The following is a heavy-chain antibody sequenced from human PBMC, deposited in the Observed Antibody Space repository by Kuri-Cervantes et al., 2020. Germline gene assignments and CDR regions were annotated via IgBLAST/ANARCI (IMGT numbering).Heavy chain of an antibody. CDR1: GGSFSGYY. CDR3: ATRGAYCGGDCYPGDAFDI. Sequence: GSLRLSCAVYGGSFSGYYWGWIRQPPGKGLEWIGEINHSGSTNYNPSLKSRVTISVDTSKNQFSLKLSSVTAADTAVYYCATRGAYCGGDCYPGDAFDIWGQGTMVTVSS. J-gene: IGHJ3*02. CDR2: INHSGST. D-gene: IGHD2-21*02. V-gene: IGHV4-34*01.